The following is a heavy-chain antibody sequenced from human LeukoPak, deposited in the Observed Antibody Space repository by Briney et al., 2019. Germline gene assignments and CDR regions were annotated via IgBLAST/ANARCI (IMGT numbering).Heavy chain of an antibody. J-gene: IGHJ6*03. CDR1: GFTFNSYA. CDR3: ARYSSDYTSDYHYYMDV. CDR2: ISGSGGST. V-gene: IGHV3-23*01. D-gene: IGHD3-22*01. Sequence: GGSLRLSCAASGFTFNSYAMSWVRQAPGKGLEWVSAISGSGGSTYYADSLKGRFTISRDNAKNSLYLQMNSLRAEDTAVYYCARYSSDYTSDYHYYMDVWGKGTTVTVSS.